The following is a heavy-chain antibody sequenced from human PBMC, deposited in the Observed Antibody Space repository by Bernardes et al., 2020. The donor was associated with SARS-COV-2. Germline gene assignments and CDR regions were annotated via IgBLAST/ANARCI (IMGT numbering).Heavy chain of an antibody. CDR2: RWYDVSTTK. D-gene: IGHD3-16*01. Sequence: APGKGLGWVALRWYDVSTTKEYTDSVKARVIISRDDSKNTLYLQMNSLIVEDTAVYYCSIDSAEDYMDVWGRPTKYTADSLLGRFTTSMDDCQNTLYLQLTSLRVYASAVYYCALDSREYYMDVWGKGTPVPVSS. J-gene: IGHJ6*03. V-gene: IGHV3-33*01. CDR3: SIDSAEDYMDVWGRPTKYTADSLLGRFTTSMDDCQNTLYLQLTSLRVYASAVYYCALDSREYYMDV.